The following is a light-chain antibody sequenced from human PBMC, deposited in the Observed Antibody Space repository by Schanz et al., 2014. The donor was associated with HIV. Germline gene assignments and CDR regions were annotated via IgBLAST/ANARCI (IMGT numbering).Light chain of an antibody. Sequence: QSALTQPRSVSGSPGQSVRIEGKGISSEVGGYNYVSWCQRHAGKAPKLMIFDVSKRPSGVPDRFSGSKSGNTASLTISGLQAEDEADYYCGSSSPPIPCPFGGGTKVTVL. V-gene: IGLV2-11*01. CDR3: GSSSPPIPCP. J-gene: IGLJ2*01. CDR1: SSEVGGYNY. CDR2: DVS.